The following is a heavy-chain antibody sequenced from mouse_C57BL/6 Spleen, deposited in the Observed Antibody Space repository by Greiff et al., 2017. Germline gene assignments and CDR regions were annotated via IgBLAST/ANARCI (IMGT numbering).Heavy chain of an antibody. CDR3: ARGVRGEYFDY. CDR2: IYPGDGDT. J-gene: IGHJ2*01. Sequence: QVQLKESGAELVKPGASVKISCKASGYAFSSYWMNWVKQRPGKGLEWIGQIYPGDGDTNYNGKFKGKATLTADKSSSTAYMQLSSLTSEDSAVYFCARGVRGEYFDYWGQGTTLTVSS. V-gene: IGHV1-80*01. D-gene: IGHD2-1*01. CDR1: GYAFSSYW.